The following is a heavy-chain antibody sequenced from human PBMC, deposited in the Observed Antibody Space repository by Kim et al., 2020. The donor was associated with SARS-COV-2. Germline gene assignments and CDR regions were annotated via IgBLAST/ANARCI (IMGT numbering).Heavy chain of an antibody. CDR2: IYYSGST. V-gene: IGHV4-59*01. J-gene: IGHJ2*01. CDR1: GGSISSYY. Sequence: SETLSLTCTVSGGSISSYYWSWIRQPPGKGLEWIGYIYYSGSTNYNPSLKSRVTISVDTSKNQFSLKLSSVTAADTAVYYCARDSPPDCSSTSCYLNWY. D-gene: IGHD2-2*01. CDR3: ARDSPPDCSSTSCYLNWY.